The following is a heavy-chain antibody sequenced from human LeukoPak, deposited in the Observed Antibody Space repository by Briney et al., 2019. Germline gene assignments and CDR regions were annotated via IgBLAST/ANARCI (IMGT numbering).Heavy chain of an antibody. V-gene: IGHV4-38-2*02. CDR2: IYHSGST. D-gene: IGHD3-3*01. J-gene: IGHJ4*02. CDR3: ASITIFGVVTPFDY. CDR1: GYSISSGYY. Sequence: SETLSLTCTVSGYSISSGYYWGWIRQPPGKGLEWIGSIYHSGSTYYNPSLKSRVTISVDTSKNQFSLKLSSVTAADTAVYYRASITIFGVVTPFDYWGQGTLVTVSS.